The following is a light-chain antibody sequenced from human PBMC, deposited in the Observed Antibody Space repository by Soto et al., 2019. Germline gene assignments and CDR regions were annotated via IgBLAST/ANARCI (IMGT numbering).Light chain of an antibody. Sequence: DIQMTQFPSSLSASVGDRVTITCRASQGIRNYLDWYQQKPGKAPKRLIYAASSLQSGVPSRFSGSGSGTQFSLASISLRPEDLATFCSVQRSTYPLTFGQGTKVELK. CDR1: QGIRNY. V-gene: IGKV1-17*01. CDR2: AAS. J-gene: IGKJ1*01. CDR3: VQRSTYPLT.